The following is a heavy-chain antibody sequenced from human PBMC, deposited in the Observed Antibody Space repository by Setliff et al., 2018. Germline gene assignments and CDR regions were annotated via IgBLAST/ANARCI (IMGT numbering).Heavy chain of an antibody. CDR2: FDPEDGET. CDR3: ATSVSWIQLVLYPQGHPEPFDY. CDR1: GYPLTELS. Sequence: ASVKVSCKVSGYPLTELSMHWVRQAPGKGLEWMGGFDPEDGETIYAQKFQGRVTMTEDTSTDTAYMELSSLRSEDTAVYYCATSVSWIQLVLYPQGHPEPFDYWGQGTLVTVSS. D-gene: IGHD5-18*01. V-gene: IGHV1-24*01. J-gene: IGHJ4*02.